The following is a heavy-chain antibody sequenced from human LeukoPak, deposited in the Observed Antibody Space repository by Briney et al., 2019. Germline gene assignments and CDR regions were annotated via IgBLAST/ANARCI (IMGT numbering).Heavy chain of an antibody. CDR2: ISNSAGST. D-gene: IGHD3-10*01. CDR3: AKRASGSGTSLYYFDY. Sequence: GGSLRLSCAASGFTFSSYAMSWVRQAPGRGLEWVSVISNSAGSTFYADSVKGRFTISRDNSKNTLYLQMNSLRAEDAAVYYCAKRASGSGTSLYYFDYWGQGTLVTVSS. J-gene: IGHJ4*02. CDR1: GFTFSSYA. V-gene: IGHV3-23*01.